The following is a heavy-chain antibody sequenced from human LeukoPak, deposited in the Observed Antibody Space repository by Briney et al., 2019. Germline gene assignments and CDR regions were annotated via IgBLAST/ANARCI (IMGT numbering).Heavy chain of an antibody. Sequence: GGSLRLSCAASGFPFSSYAMSWVRQAPGKGLEGVSYISSSGSTIYYADSVKGRFTISRDNAKNSLYLQMNSLRAEDTAVYYCAELGITMIGGVWGKGTTVTISS. V-gene: IGHV3-48*03. D-gene: IGHD3-10*02. J-gene: IGHJ6*04. CDR2: ISSSGSTI. CDR3: AELGITMIGGV. CDR1: GFPFSSYA.